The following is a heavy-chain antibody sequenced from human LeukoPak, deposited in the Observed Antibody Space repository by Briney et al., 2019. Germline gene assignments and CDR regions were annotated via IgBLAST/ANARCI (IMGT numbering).Heavy chain of an antibody. V-gene: IGHV3-49*04. CDR2: IRSKDYGGAT. CDR1: GFTFGDST. Sequence: GGSLRLSCAGSGFTFGDSTLSWVRQAPRKGLEWVGFIRSKDYGGATEYAASVKGSFTISRDDSENIAYLQMNRLTIEDIAVYYCNTVVKYIGNYEVGLYHYALDVWGQGTTVTVSS. J-gene: IGHJ6*02. CDR3: NTVVKYIGNYEVGLYHYALDV. D-gene: IGHD1-7*01.